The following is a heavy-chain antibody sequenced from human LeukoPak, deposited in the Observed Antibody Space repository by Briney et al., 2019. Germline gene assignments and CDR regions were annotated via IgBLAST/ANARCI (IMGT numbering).Heavy chain of an antibody. V-gene: IGHV3-30*02. CDR3: AKDRRYSGYGIFDY. J-gene: IGHJ4*02. CDR2: IGHDGSKE. D-gene: IGHD5-12*01. CDR1: GFTFSNYG. Sequence: GGSLRLSCAAAGFTFSNYGIHWVRQAPGKGLEWVAFIGHDGSKEYYADSVEGRFTISRDSSKNTVYLQMNSLRADDTALYYCAKDRRYSGYGIFDYWGQGTPVTVSS.